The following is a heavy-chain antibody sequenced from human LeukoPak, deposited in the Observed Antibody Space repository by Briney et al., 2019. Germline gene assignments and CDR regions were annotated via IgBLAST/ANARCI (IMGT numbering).Heavy chain of an antibody. V-gene: IGHV3-7*01. Sequence: GGSLRLSCAASGFTFTNNFMSWVRQVPGKGLEWVANIKQDGSEKTYADSVRGRFTIFRDNAKDSVYLQMNILRAEDSAIYYCAREGFYFFDFWGQGTLVTVSS. CDR2: IKQDGSEK. J-gene: IGHJ4*01. CDR3: AREGFYFFDF. CDR1: GFTFTNNF.